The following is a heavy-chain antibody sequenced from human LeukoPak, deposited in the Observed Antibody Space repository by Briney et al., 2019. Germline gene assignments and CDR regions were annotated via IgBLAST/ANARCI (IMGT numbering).Heavy chain of an antibody. CDR2: INPSGGST. V-gene: IGHV1-46*01. D-gene: IGHD1-26*01. Sequence: ASVKVSCKASGYTFTSYDINWLRQATGQGLEWMGIINPSGGSTSYAQKFQGRVTMTRDTSTSTVYMELSSLRSEDTAVYFCARDRGSYGSDAFDIWGQGTMVTVSS. CDR3: ARDRGSYGSDAFDI. J-gene: IGHJ3*02. CDR1: GYTFTSYD.